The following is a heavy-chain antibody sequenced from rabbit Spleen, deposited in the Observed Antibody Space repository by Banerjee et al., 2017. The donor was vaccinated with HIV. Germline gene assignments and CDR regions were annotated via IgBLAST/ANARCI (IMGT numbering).Heavy chain of an antibody. CDR3: ARNYVNAFDP. CDR2: IDTSNGDT. D-gene: IGHD1-1*01. Sequence: LEESGGGLVKPGGTLTLTCTVSGFSFSSNWICWVRQAPGKGLEWIACIDTSNGDTDYANWPKGRFTIPKTSSTTVTLQMTSLTAADTATYFCARNYVNAFDPWGPGTLVTVS. V-gene: IGHV1S45*01. CDR1: GFSFSSNW. J-gene: IGHJ2*01.